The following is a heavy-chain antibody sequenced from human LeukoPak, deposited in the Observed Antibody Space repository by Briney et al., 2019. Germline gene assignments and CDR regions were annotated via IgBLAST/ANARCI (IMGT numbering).Heavy chain of an antibody. J-gene: IGHJ4*02. CDR1: GYTFTGYY. D-gene: IGHD3-3*01. V-gene: IGHV1-2*02. Sequence: ASVKVSCKASGYTFTGYYMHWVRQAPGQGLEWMGWINPNSGGTNYAQKLQGRVTMTTDTSTSTAYMELRSLRSDDTAVYYCARELLIYDFWSGYYDYWGQGTLVTVSS. CDR2: INPNSGGT. CDR3: ARELLIYDFWSGYYDY.